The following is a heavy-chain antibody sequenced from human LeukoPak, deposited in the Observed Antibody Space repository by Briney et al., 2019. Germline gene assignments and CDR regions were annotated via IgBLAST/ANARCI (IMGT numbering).Heavy chain of an antibody. CDR3: ARDPINRKRGYSGYFDY. D-gene: IGHD5-12*01. CDR1: GFTVSSNY. J-gene: IGHJ4*02. CDR2: IYSGGST. V-gene: IGHV3-53*01. Sequence: GGSLRLSCAASGFTVSSNYMSWVRQAPGKGLEWVSVIYSGGSTYYADSVKGRFTISRDNSKNTLYLQMNSLRAEDTAVYYCARDPINRKRGYSGYFDYWGQGTLVTVSS.